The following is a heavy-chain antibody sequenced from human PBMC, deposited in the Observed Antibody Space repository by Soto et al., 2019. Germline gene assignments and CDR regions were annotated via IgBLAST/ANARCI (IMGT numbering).Heavy chain of an antibody. J-gene: IGHJ4*02. CDR1: GFTFSTYG. V-gene: IGHV3-30*18. CDR2: ISHDGSNK. D-gene: IGHD6-6*01. CDR3: TKVDEYSSSAY. Sequence: QVQLVESGGGVVQPGRSLRLSCEASGFTFSTYGMHWVRQAPGKGLEWVAVISHDGSNKYHGDSVQGRFTISRDNSKNTLYLQMNSLRAEDTAVYYCTKVDEYSSSAYWGQGTLVTVSS.